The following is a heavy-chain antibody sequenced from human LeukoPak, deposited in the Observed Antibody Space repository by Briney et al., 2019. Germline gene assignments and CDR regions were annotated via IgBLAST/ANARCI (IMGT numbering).Heavy chain of an antibody. Sequence: SETLSLTCNVAGDSIDRSAYYWSWVRQPPGRGLEWIGSIYYTGNTYYTPSLRSRVTMSVDPSKNQFSLTLNSMTAADTAVYYCSNFDFWGQGTLVTVSS. CDR2: IYYTGNT. CDR1: GDSIDRSAYY. D-gene: IGHD2-8*01. V-gene: IGHV4-39*07. J-gene: IGHJ4*02. CDR3: SNFDF.